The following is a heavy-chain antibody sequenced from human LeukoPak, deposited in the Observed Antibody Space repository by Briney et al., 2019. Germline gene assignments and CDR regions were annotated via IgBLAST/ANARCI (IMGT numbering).Heavy chain of an antibody. D-gene: IGHD3-22*01. V-gene: IGHV4-34*01. Sequence: PSETLSLSCAVYGGSFSGNYWSWIRQPPGKGLEWIGEVNHSGSTNYNPSLKSRVTMSIDTSKNQFSLNLKSVTAADTAVYYCASDTYHYDSSGPRAFDIWGQGTMVTVSS. J-gene: IGHJ3*02. CDR3: ASDTYHYDSSGPRAFDI. CDR1: GGSFSGNY. CDR2: VNHSGST.